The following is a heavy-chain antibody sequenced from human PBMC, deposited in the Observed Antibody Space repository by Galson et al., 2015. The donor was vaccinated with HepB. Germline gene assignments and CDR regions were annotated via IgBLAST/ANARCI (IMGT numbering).Heavy chain of an antibody. V-gene: IGHV1-69*13. CDR1: GGTFSSYA. CDR3: ARGLDSSGWYHYFDY. J-gene: IGHJ4*02. CDR2: IIPIFGTA. D-gene: IGHD6-19*01. Sequence: SVKVSCKASGGTFSSYAISWVRQAPGQGLEWMGGIIPIFGTANYAQKFQGRVTITADESTSTAYMELSSLRSEDTAVYYCARGLDSSGWYHYFDYWGQGTLVTVSS.